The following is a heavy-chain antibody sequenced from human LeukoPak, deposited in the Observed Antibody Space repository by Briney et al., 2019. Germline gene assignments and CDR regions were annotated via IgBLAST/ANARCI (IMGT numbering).Heavy chain of an antibody. CDR1: GGTFSSYA. V-gene: IGHV1-69*13. J-gene: IGHJ3*02. CDR3: ASGEYCTNGVCYSAGNAFDI. CDR2: IIPIFGTA. D-gene: IGHD2-8*01. Sequence: SVKVSCKASGGTFSSYAISWVRQAPGQGLEWMGGIIPIFGTANYAQKFQGRVTITADESTSTAYMELSSLSSEDTAVYYCASGEYCTNGVCYSAGNAFDIWGQGTMVTVSS.